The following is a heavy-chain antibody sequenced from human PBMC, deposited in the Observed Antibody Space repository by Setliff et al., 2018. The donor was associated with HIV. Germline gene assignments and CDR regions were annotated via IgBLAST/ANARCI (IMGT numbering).Heavy chain of an antibody. Sequence: PSETLSLTCTVSGGSISSSSYYWGWIRQPPGKGLEWIESIYYSGSTYYNPSLKSRVTISVDTSKNHFSLNLTTVSAADTAVYYCARGHVVGTSRSFDLWGRGNLVTVSS. CDR1: GGSISSSSYY. J-gene: IGHJ4*01. CDR3: ARGHVVGTSRSFDL. D-gene: IGHD2-15*01. CDR2: IYYSGST. V-gene: IGHV4-39*02.